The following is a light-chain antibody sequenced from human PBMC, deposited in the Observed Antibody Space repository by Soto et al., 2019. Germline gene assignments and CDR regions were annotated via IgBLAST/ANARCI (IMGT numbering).Light chain of an antibody. J-gene: IGLJ3*02. CDR1: SGHSSYA. Sequence: QSVLTQSPSASASLGASVKLTCTLSSGHSSYAIAWHQQQPEKGPRYLMKLNSDGSHSKGDGIPDRFSGSSSGAERYLTISSLQSEDEADYDCQTWGIGILVFGGGTKLTVL. CDR3: QTWGIGILV. CDR2: LNSDGSH. V-gene: IGLV4-69*01.